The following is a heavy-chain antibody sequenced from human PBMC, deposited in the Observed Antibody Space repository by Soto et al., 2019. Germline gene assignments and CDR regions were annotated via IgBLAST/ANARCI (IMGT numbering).Heavy chain of an antibody. CDR1: GFTFDDYA. Sequence: EVQLVESGGGLVQPGRSLRLSCAASGFTFDDYAMHWVRQAPGKGLEWVSYITWNSVYTGYADSVKGRFTISRDNANNSLYLQMNSLKPEDTAFYYCAKALYGSSSSPIDFLGQGTLVTVAS. D-gene: IGHD6-13*01. J-gene: IGHJ4*02. CDR2: ITWNSVYT. V-gene: IGHV3-9*01. CDR3: AKALYGSSSSPIDF.